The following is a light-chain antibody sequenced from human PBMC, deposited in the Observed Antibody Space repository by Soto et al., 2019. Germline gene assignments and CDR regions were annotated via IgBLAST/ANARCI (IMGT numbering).Light chain of an antibody. V-gene: IGKV1-33*01. J-gene: IGKJ3*01. Sequence: DIQMTQSPSSLSASVGDRVTITCQASQDISNYLNWYQQKPGKAPKLLIYDASNLETGVPSRFSGSGSGTHFTITISSLQPEDVATYYCQHYDNLPFTFGPGTKVDIK. CDR3: QHYDNLPFT. CDR1: QDISNY. CDR2: DAS.